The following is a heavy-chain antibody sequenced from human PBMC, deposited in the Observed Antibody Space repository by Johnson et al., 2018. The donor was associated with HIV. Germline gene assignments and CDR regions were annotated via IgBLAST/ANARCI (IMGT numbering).Heavy chain of an antibody. CDR1: GFVFSDSH. D-gene: IGHD3-22*01. CDR2: ISSGASSI. J-gene: IGHJ3*02. V-gene: IGHV3-11*04. CDR3: AREGSSGYYDAFDI. Sequence: QVQLVESGGDLVKPEGSLILSCVASGFVFSDSHMSWIRQAPGRGLEWISYISSGASSIYYADSVRGRFTISRDNAKNTLYVQINSLRVEDTAVYYCAREGSSGYYDAFDIWGQGTMVTVSS.